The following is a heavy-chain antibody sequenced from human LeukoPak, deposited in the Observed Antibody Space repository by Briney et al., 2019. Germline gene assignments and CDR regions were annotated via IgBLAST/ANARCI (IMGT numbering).Heavy chain of an antibody. Sequence: ASVKASSTVSGYTLTELSIHWVRQAPAKGLEWMGCFDPEDGETIYAQKFQGRVTMTEDTSTDTAYMELSSLRSEDTAVYYCATDLRITMISNDAFDIWGQGTMFTVSS. V-gene: IGHV1-24*01. CDR2: FDPEDGET. CDR3: ATDLRITMISNDAFDI. J-gene: IGHJ3*02. D-gene: IGHD3-22*01. CDR1: GYTLTELS.